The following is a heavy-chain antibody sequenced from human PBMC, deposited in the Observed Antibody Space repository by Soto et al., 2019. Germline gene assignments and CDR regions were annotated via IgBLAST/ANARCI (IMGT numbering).Heavy chain of an antibody. CDR2: IIPILGIA. Sequence: ASVNVSCKASGGTFSIYTISWVRQAPGQGLEWMGRIIPILGIANYAQKFQGRVTITADKSTSTAYMELSSLRSEDTAVYYCASGGGYDWYYFDYWGQGTLVTVSS. D-gene: IGHD5-12*01. CDR3: ASGGGYDWYYFDY. V-gene: IGHV1-69*02. J-gene: IGHJ4*02. CDR1: GGTFSIYT.